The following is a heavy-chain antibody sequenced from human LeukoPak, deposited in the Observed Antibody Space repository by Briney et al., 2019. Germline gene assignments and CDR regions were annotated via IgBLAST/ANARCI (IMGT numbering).Heavy chain of an antibody. CDR1: GGSVSSGSYY. CDR2: IYYGGST. J-gene: IGHJ4*02. CDR3: ARDCVYYFDY. D-gene: IGHD2-21*01. Sequence: PSETLSLTCTVSGGSVSSGSYYWSWIRQPPGKGLEWIGYIYYGGSTNYNPSLKSRVTISVDTSKNQFSLKLSSVTAADTAVYYCARDCVYYFDYWGQGTLVTVSS. V-gene: IGHV4-61*01.